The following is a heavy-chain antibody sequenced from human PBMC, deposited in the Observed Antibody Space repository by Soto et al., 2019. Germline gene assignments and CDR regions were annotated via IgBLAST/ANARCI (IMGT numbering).Heavy chain of an antibody. J-gene: IGHJ4*02. CDR2: IWYDGSYK. Sequence: PGGSLRLSCAASGFTFSSIGMHWVRQAPGKGLEWVAVIWYDGSYKYYADPVKGRFTISRDNSKNTLYLQMNSLRAEDTAVYYCARDVGSSIGYWGQGTLVTVSS. V-gene: IGHV3-33*01. CDR3: ARDVGSSIGY. D-gene: IGHD3-10*01. CDR1: GFTFSSIG.